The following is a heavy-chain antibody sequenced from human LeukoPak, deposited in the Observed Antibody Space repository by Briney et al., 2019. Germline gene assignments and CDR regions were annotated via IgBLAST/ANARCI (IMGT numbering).Heavy chain of an antibody. CDR3: ARVLPLTPYAFAV. V-gene: IGHV3-7*01. CDR1: GFTFSDYY. J-gene: IGHJ3*01. CDR2: IKQDGSEK. Sequence: GGSLRLSCAASGFTFSDYYMSWVRQAPGKGLEWVANIKQDGSEKYYVDSVKGRFTISRDNAKKSLSLQMNSLTAEDTAVYSCARVLPLTPYAFAVWGQGTMVTVSS.